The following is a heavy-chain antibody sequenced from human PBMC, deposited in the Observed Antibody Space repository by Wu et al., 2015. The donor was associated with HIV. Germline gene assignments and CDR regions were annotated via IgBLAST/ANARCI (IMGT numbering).Heavy chain of an antibody. D-gene: IGHD6-19*01. CDR1: GGTLSHYE. CDR2: INPNSGGT. Sequence: QVQLVQSGAEVKKPGSSVKVSCRASGGTLSHYEISWMRQAPGQGLEWMGWINPNSGGTNYAQKFQGRVTMTRDTSISTAYMELSRLRSDDTAVYYCARRRTVAGAPFDFWGQGTLVTVSS. CDR3: ARRRTVAGAPFDF. V-gene: IGHV1-2*02. J-gene: IGHJ4*02.